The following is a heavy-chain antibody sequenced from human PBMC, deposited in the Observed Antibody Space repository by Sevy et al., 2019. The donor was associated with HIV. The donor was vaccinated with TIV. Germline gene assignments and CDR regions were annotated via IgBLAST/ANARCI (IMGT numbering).Heavy chain of an antibody. J-gene: IGHJ3*02. Sequence: GGSLRLSCAASGFTFNNFAMHWVRQAPGKGLEWAAVISNDGSNKYYGDSVKSRFTIARDNSKNTLYLQMNSLRAEDTAVYYCAKWSMDGGRWLQLGAFDIWGQGTMVTVSS. V-gene: IGHV3-30*18. CDR1: GFTFNNFA. D-gene: IGHD5-12*01. CDR2: ISNDGSNK. CDR3: AKWSMDGGRWLQLGAFDI.